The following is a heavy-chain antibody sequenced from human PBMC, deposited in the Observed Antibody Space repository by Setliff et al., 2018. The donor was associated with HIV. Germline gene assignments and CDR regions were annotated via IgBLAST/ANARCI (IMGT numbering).Heavy chain of an antibody. J-gene: IGHJ4*02. CDR1: GYTFTSYA. V-gene: IGHV1-3*01. CDR2: INAGNGNT. CDR3: AREHDYSNYRRLDS. Sequence: ASVKVSCKASGYTFTSYAMHWVRQAPGQRLEWMGWINAGNGNTKYSQKFQGRVTITRDTSASTAYMELSSLRSEDTAVYYCAREHDYSNYRRLDSWGQGILVTVSS. D-gene: IGHD4-4*01.